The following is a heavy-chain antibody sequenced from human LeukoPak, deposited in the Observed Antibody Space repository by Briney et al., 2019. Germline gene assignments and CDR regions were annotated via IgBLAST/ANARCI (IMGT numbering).Heavy chain of an antibody. CDR3: ARDNGPTIFGVVIIGLDV. CDR1: GFTFSSYS. Sequence: GGSLRLSCAASGFTFSSYSMNWVRQAPGKGLEWVSSISSSSSYIYYADSVKGRFTIPRDNAKNSLYLQMNSLRAEDTAVYYCARDNGPTIFGVVIIGLDVWGQGTTVTVSS. CDR2: ISSSSSYI. J-gene: IGHJ6*02. D-gene: IGHD3-3*01. V-gene: IGHV3-21*01.